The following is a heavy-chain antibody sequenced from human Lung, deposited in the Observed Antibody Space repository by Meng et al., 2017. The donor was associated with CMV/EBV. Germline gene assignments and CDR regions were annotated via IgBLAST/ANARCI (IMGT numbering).Heavy chain of an antibody. V-gene: IGHV3-30*02. J-gene: IGHJ4*02. CDR1: GFTFSSYG. CDR3: AKGGDYDSSGDY. CDR2: IRYDGSNK. D-gene: IGHD3-22*01. Sequence: GGXXRLSCAASGFTFSSYGMHWVRQAPGKGLEWVAFIRYDGSNKYYADSVKGRFTISRDNSKNTLYLQMNSLRAEDTAVYYCAKGGDYDSSGDYWGQGTLVTVSS.